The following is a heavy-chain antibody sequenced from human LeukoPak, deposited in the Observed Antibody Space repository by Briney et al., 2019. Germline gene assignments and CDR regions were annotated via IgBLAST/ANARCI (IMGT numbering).Heavy chain of an antibody. CDR3: ERQDGYNKPDY. CDR2: IYPGDSDA. Sequence: GESLKISCQGSGYSFSKYWIGWVRQMPEKGLEWMGIIYPGDSDARYSPSFQGQVTISVDKSTNTAYLQWGSLKASDTAMYYCERQDGYNKPDYWGQGTLVTVSS. CDR1: GYSFSKYW. D-gene: IGHD5-24*01. V-gene: IGHV5-51*01. J-gene: IGHJ4*02.